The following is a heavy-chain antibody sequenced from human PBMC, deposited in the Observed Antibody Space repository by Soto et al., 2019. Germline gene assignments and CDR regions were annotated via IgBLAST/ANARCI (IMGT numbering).Heavy chain of an antibody. Sequence: SLKVSCKSSGYTYTSYVIRWVRQAPGQGLEWMGWISAYNGNTNYAQKLQGRVTMTTDTSTSTAYMELRSLRSDDTALYYCASNERVFDYWGQRTLVTVSS. V-gene: IGHV1-18*04. D-gene: IGHD1-1*01. CDR2: ISAYNGNT. J-gene: IGHJ4*02. CDR3: ASNERVFDY. CDR1: GYTYTSYV.